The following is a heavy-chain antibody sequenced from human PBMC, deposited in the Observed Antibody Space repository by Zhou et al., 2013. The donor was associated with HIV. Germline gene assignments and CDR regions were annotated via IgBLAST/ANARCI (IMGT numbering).Heavy chain of an antibody. CDR2: IIPIYDIT. Sequence: QVQLVQSGAEVKKPGSSVKVSCSASGGTFSSHAIGWVRQAPGQGLEWVGRIIPIYDITDYSRKFEDRVTISADESTNTIYMMLSSLKSDDTAVYYCARDRDGSNYGSAFDIWGQGTLVIVSP. V-gene: IGHV1-69*13. CDR3: ARDRDGSNYGSAFDI. J-gene: IGHJ3*02. D-gene: IGHD3-10*01. CDR1: GGTFSSHA.